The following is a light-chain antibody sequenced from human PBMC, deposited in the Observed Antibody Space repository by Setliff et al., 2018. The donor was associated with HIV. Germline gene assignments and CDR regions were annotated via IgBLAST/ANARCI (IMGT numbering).Light chain of an antibody. Sequence: QSVLAQPPSVFGSPGQSITIFCTGSNTDIGGYKYVSWYQQHPGKAPKLLIYDVTNRPSGVSSRFSGSRSGNSASLSISGLQAEDEADYYCQSYDSSLSGPFYVFGTGTKVTVL. CDR2: DVT. CDR1: NTDIGGYKY. CDR3: QSYDSSLSGPFYV. V-gene: IGLV2-14*01. J-gene: IGLJ1*01.